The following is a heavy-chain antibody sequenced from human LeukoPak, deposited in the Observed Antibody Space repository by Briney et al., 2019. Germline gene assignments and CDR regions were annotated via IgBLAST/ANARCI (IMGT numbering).Heavy chain of an antibody. D-gene: IGHD6-25*01. CDR1: GFTFNNYA. CDR2: ISGSGGTT. CDR3: AKDPNWAQRLDY. J-gene: IGHJ4*02. Sequence: PGGSLRLSCAASGFTFNNYAMSWVRQAPGKGLEWVSAISGSGGTTYYADSVKGRFTISRDNSKNTLYLQMSSLRAEDTAVYYCAKDPNWAQRLDYWGQGTLVTVSS. V-gene: IGHV3-23*01.